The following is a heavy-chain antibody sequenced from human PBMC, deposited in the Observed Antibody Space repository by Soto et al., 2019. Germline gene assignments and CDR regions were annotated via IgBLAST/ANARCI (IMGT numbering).Heavy chain of an antibody. Sequence: SVKVSCKASGGTFSSYAISWVRQAPGQGLEWMGGIIPIFGTANYAQKFQGRVTITADESTSTAYMELSSLRSEDTAVYYCASGHYGSGRQYYYYYYGMDVWGQGTTVTVSS. CDR2: IIPIFGTA. CDR1: GGTFSSYA. J-gene: IGHJ6*02. V-gene: IGHV1-69*13. D-gene: IGHD3-10*01. CDR3: ASGHYGSGRQYYYYYYGMDV.